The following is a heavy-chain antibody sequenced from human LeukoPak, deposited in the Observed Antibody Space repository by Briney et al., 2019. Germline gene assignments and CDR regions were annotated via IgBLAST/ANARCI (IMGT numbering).Heavy chain of an antibody. CDR2: IYSSGST. V-gene: IGHV4-59*01. J-gene: IGHJ4*02. CDR1: GGSISSYF. D-gene: IGHD3-22*01. CDR3: ASIDSSGYSLLDY. Sequence: SETLSLTCTVSGGSISSYFWTWIRQPPGRGLEWIGYIYSSGSTSYNPSLRSRVTISVDTSKNQFSLKLNSVAAADTAVYYCASIDSSGYSLLDYWGQGTLVTVSS.